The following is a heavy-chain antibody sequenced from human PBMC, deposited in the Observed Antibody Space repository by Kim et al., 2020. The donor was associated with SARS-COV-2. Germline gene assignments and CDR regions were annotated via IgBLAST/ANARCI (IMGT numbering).Heavy chain of an antibody. J-gene: IGHJ4*02. Sequence: TSYSDSVKGQFTITGDNANNILYLQLNSLKSEDTAVYYCARRVLTAAGLDSWGRGTLVTVSS. CDR3: ARRVLTAAGLDS. V-gene: IGHV3-74*01. D-gene: IGHD6-13*01. CDR2: T.